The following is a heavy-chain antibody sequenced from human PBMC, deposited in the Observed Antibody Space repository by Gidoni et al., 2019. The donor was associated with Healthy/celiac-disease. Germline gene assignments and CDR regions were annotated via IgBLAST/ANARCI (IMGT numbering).Heavy chain of an antibody. CDR3: ARGILAARSFFDY. CDR1: GGSFSAYY. V-gene: IGHV4-34*01. D-gene: IGHD6-6*01. Sequence: QVQLQQWGAGLLKPSETMSLTCAVYGGSFSAYYWSWLRPPPGKGLEWIGEINHSGRTNYNPSLKSRVTISVDTSKNQFSLKLSSVTAADTAVYYCARGILAARSFFDYWGQGTLVTVSS. J-gene: IGHJ4*02. CDR2: INHSGRT.